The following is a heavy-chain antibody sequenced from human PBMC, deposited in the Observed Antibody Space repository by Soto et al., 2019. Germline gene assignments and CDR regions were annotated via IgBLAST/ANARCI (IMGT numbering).Heavy chain of an antibody. J-gene: IGHJ4*02. V-gene: IGHV3-33*01. CDR2: IWYDGSNK. D-gene: IGHD6-25*01. CDR3: ARENAGSGFDY. CDR1: GFTFSSYG. Sequence: GGSLRLSCAASGFTFSSYGMHWVRQAPGKGLEWVAVIWYDGSNKYYADSVKGRFTISRDNSKNTLYLQMTSLRAEDTAVYYCARENAGSGFDYWGQGTLVTVSS.